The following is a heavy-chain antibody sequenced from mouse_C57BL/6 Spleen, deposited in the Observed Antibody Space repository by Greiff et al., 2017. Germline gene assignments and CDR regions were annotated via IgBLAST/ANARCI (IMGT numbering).Heavy chain of an antibody. J-gene: IGHJ4*01. V-gene: IGHV1-53*01. D-gene: IGHD2-3*01. CDR1: GYTFTSYW. CDR3: ARWEVYDGWRYAMDY. Sequence: QVQLQQPGTELVKPWASVKLSCKASGYTFTSYWMHWVKQRPGQGLEWIGNINPSNGGTNYNEKFKSKATLTVDKSSSTAYMQLSSLTSEDSAVYYCARWEVYDGWRYAMDYWGQGTSVTVSS. CDR2: INPSNGGT.